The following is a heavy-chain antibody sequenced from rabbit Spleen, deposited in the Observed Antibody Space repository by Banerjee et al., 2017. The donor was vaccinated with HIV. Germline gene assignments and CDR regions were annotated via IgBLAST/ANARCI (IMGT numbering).Heavy chain of an antibody. Sequence: QEQLVESGGGLVQPGGSLKLSCKASGFDFSEKEVMCWVRQAPGKGLEWIGCINTITAKSVYATWAKGRFTISRASSTTVFLQMTRLTAADTATYFCARDLPEIIGWNFGFWGQGTLVTVS. J-gene: IGHJ3*01. V-gene: IGHV1S45*01. CDR3: ARDLPEIIGWNFGF. CDR1: GFDFSEKEV. D-gene: IGHD1-1*01. CDR2: INTITAKS.